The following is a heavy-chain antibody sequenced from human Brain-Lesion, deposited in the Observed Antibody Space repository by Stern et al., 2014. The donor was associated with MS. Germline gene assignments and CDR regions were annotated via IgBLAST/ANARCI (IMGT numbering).Heavy chain of an antibody. V-gene: IGHV3-23*04. J-gene: IGHJ4*02. CDR3: AKTDSRGCGGTACVDY. CDR1: GFIFSNYA. CDR2: IGGTGGTT. Sequence: EMQLVESGGGLVQPGGALRLSCAASGFIFSNYAMNRVRQAHGKGLEWGSTIGGTGGTTFYADSVKGRFTISRDNSKNQLYLQMNSLRVEDTAVYYCAKTDSRGCGGTACVDYWGQGTLVTVSS. D-gene: IGHD4-23*01.